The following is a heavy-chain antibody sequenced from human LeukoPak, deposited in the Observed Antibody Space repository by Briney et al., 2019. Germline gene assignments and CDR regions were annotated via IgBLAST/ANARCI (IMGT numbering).Heavy chain of an antibody. CDR1: GGSISSYY. D-gene: IGHD6-13*01. V-gene: IGHV4-4*07. Sequence: SETLSLTCTVSGGSISSYYWSWIRQPAGKGLEWIGRIYTSGSTNYNPSLKSRVTMSVDTSKNQFSLKLSSVTAADTAVYYCARGLPRIAAAGTGWFDPWGQGTLVTVSS. CDR3: ARGLPRIAAAGTGWFDP. CDR2: IYTSGST. J-gene: IGHJ5*02.